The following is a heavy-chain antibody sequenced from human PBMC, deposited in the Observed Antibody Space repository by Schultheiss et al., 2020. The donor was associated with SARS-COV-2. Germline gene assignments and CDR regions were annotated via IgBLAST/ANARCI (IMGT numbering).Heavy chain of an antibody. CDR2: IYYSGGT. CDR1: GGSIRGSDYY. V-gene: IGHV4-30-4*01. Sequence: SETLSLTCAVSGGSIRGSDYYWSWLRQSPGKALEWIGYIYYSGGTDYNPSLKSRVTISVDTSKNQFSLKLSSVTAADTAVYYCAISPNYYDSSGYAPWPLGTLVTVSS. CDR3: AISPNYYDSSGYAP. J-gene: IGHJ5*02. D-gene: IGHD3-22*01.